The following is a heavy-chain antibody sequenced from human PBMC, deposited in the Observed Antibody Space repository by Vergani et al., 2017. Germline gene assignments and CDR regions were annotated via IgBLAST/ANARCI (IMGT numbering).Heavy chain of an antibody. CDR1: GYTFTGYY. J-gene: IGHJ4*02. CDR3: ARDFRDCGGDCPIDY. CDR2: INPNSGGT. Sequence: QVQLVQSGAEVKKPGALVKVSCKASGYTFTGYYMHWVRQAPGQGLEWMGWINPNSGGTNYAQKFQGRVTMTRDTSISTAYMELSRLRSDDTAVYYCARDFRDCGGDCPIDYWGQGTLVTVSS. V-gene: IGHV1-2*02. D-gene: IGHD2-21*01.